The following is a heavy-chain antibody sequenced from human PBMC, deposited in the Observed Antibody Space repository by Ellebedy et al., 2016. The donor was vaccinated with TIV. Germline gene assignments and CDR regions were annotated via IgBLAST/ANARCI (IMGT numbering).Heavy chain of an antibody. CDR2: FSSTISTI. D-gene: IGHD6-19*01. CDR3: ARDLLGRSGRLDP. J-gene: IGHJ5*02. Sequence: PGGSLRLSCAASGFTFSSYSINWVRQAPGKGREWVSSFSSTISTIFYADSVKGRFPISRDKPKNSLYPQMTSLSAEDTSVYYCARDLLGRSGRLDPWGQGTLVTVSS. V-gene: IGHV3-48*01. CDR1: GFTFSSYS.